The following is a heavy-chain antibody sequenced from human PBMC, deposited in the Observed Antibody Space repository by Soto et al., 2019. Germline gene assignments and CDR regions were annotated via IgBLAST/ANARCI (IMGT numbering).Heavy chain of an antibody. CDR1: GFTFSSFW. D-gene: IGHD3-10*01. J-gene: IGHJ4*02. Sequence: EVQLVESGGGLVQPGGSLRLPCAVSGFTFSSFWMNWVRQAPGEGLVWVSRINTDGSSTSYADSVKGRFTISRDNAKNTLYLQMNSLRVEDTAMYYCAKRGVDTFGLSYWGQGTLVTVSS. CDR3: AKRGVDTFGLSY. CDR2: INTDGSST. V-gene: IGHV3-74*01.